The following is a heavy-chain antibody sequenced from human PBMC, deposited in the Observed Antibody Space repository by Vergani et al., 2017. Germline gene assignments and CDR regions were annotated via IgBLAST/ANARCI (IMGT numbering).Heavy chain of an antibody. D-gene: IGHD6-13*01. CDR2: INLSSDSI. Sequence: EVQLVESGGGLVQPGRSLRLSCAASGFPFDDFSIHWVRQAPGKGLEWVSGINLSSDSIAYADSVKGRVTISRDNAKNSLYLQMNSLRAEDTALYYWVKDIAASGNDWYFERWGRGTLVTGSS. J-gene: IGHJ2*01. V-gene: IGHV3-9*01. CDR3: VKDIAASGNDWYFER. CDR1: GFPFDDFS.